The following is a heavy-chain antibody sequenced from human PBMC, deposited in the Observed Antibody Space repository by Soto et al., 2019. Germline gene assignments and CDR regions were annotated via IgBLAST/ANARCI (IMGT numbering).Heavy chain of an antibody. CDR1: GDSISSSNW. CDR2: IYHTGRT. J-gene: IGHJ3*02. V-gene: IGHV4-4*02. Sequence: SETLSLTCAVSGDSISSSNWWTWVRQPPGKGLEWIGDIYHTGRTNYNPSLKSRVTISVDRSKNQFSLKLSSVTAADSAVYYCARDDFGDYSVLAAFDIWGQGTLVT. CDR3: ARDDFGDYSVLAAFDI. D-gene: IGHD4-17*01.